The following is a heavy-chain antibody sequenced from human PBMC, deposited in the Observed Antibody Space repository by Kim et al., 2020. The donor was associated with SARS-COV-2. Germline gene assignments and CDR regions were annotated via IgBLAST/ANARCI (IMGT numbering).Heavy chain of an antibody. D-gene: IGHD2-8*02. Sequence: SETLSLTCTVSGGSISSGGYYWSWIRQSPGKGLEWIGYVYYSGSTYYSPSLKSRVTISLDTHNNQFSLKLTSVTAADTAIYYCVRDIEEQLVLGHAFDIWGQGTQLTVSS. V-gene: IGHV4-31*03. J-gene: IGHJ3*02. CDR2: VYYSGST. CDR3: VRDIEEQLVLGHAFDI. CDR1: GGSISSGGYY.